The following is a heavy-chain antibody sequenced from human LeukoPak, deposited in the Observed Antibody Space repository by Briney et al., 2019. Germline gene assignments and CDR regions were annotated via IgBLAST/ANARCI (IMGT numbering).Heavy chain of an antibody. CDR1: GGPINSHSYY. CDR2: GYYDGTS. J-gene: IGHJ4*02. D-gene: IGHD5-24*01. Sequence: SETLSLTCIVSGGPINSHSYYWGWIRQPPGKGLEWIWSGYYDGTSYSNPSLNSRVAVFVDTSRDQFSLDLSFVTPADTALYSCVRHISTNTGYFCSCGQGTLVSV. CDR3: VRHISTNTGYFCS. V-gene: IGHV4-39*01.